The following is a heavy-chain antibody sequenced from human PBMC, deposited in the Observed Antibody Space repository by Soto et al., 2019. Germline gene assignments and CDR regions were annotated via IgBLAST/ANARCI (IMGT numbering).Heavy chain of an antibody. V-gene: IGHV1-2*04. CDR3: ARAAEVVYWYFDL. CDR1: GYTFTGYY. J-gene: IGHJ2*01. D-gene: IGHD3-16*02. CDR2: INPNSGGT. Sequence: QVQLVQSGAEVKKPGASVKVSCKASGYTFTGYYMHWVRQAPGQGLEWMGWINPNSGGTNYAQKFQGWVTMTRDTXISTAYMELSRLRSDDTAVYYCARAAEVVYWYFDLWGRGTLVTVSS.